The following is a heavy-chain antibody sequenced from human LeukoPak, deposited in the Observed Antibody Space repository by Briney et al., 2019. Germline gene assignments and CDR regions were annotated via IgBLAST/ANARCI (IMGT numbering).Heavy chain of an antibody. Sequence: SVKVSCKASGGTFSSYAISWVRQAPGQGLEWMGGIIPIFGTANYAQKFQGRVTNTTDESTSTAYMELSSLRSEDTAVYYCARAWAACGGDCYSLFGFDYWGQGTLVTVSS. D-gene: IGHD2-21*02. V-gene: IGHV1-69*05. J-gene: IGHJ4*02. CDR1: GGTFSSYA. CDR2: IIPIFGTA. CDR3: ARAWAACGGDCYSLFGFDY.